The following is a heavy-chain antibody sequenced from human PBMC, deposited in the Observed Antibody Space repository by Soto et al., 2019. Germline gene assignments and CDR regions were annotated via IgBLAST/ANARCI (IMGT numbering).Heavy chain of an antibody. CDR2: INLSGST. V-gene: IGHV4-39*01. CDR3: ARLGGYVSVGYYYLWDS. D-gene: IGHD3-22*01. J-gene: IGHJ4*02. Sequence: QLQLQESGPGLVKPSETLSLTCRVSDGSMNSDSSYWGWIRQPPGKGLEWLGVINLSGSTYHNLSRKCTVTLSVDATRNQFYRKLNSMSAADTAVYYCARLGGYVSVGYYYLWDSLGQGTLVTVSS. CDR1: DGSMNSDSSY.